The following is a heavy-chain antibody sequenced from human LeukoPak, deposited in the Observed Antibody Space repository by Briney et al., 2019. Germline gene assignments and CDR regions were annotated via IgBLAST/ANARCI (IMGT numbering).Heavy chain of an antibody. CDR1: GGTFSSYA. J-gene: IGHJ4*02. CDR2: IIPIFGTA. D-gene: IGHD2-2*02. Sequence: ASVKVSCKASGGTFSSYAISWVRQAPGQGLEWMGGIIPIFGTANYAQKFQGRVTITADESTSTAYMELSSLRSEDTAVYYCARDYCSSTSCYRSFDYRGQGTWSPSPQ. CDR3: ARDYCSSTSCYRSFDY. V-gene: IGHV1-69*13.